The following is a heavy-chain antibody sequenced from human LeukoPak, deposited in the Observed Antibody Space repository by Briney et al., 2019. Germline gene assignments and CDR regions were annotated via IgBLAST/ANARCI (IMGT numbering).Heavy chain of an antibody. D-gene: IGHD3-3*01. CDR1: GGSISGYY. CDR2: IYYSGST. J-gene: IGHJ4*02. Sequence: SETLSLTCTVSGGSISGYYWSWIRQPPGKGLEWIGYIYYSGSTNYNPSLKSRVTISVDTSKNQFSLKLSSVTAADTAVYYCATSRFLEWLLPDYWGQGTLVTVSS. CDR3: ATSRFLEWLLPDY. V-gene: IGHV4-59*01.